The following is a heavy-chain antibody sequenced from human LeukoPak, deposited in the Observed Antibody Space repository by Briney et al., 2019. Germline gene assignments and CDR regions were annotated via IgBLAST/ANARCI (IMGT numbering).Heavy chain of an antibody. D-gene: IGHD3-3*01. CDR1: GLTFSSSW. J-gene: IGHJ6*02. CDR3: ARGGAEYYDFWSGYSNYGMDV. Sequence: GGSLRLSCAVSGLTFSSSWMDWVRQAPGKGLEWVASINPDGNKKYSADSVKGRFTISRDNAENSLYLQMNSLRVEDTAFYYCARGGAEYYDFWSGYSNYGMDVWGQGTTVTVSS. CDR2: INPDGNKK. V-gene: IGHV3-7*01.